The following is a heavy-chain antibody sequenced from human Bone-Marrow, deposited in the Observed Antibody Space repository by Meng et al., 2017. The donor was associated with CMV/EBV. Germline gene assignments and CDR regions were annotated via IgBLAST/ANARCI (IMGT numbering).Heavy chain of an antibody. Sequence: GSLKISCGASGFSFGSYGMHWVRQAPGKGLEWVAFIRHDGSYGYYTDSVKGRFTISRDNSKNTMYLQMNSLRVEDTAVYYCAKDVEWVQGTLVTVSS. J-gene: IGHJ4*02. CDR2: IRHDGSYG. CDR1: GFSFGSYG. V-gene: IGHV3-30*02. CDR3: AKDVE.